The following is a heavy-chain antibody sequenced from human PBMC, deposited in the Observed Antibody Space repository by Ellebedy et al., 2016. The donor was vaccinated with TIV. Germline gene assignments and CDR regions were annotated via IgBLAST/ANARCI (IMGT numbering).Heavy chain of an antibody. D-gene: IGHD4-11*01. CDR2: IIPIFGTA. V-gene: IGHV1-69*13. Sequence: SVKVSXKASGGTFSSYAISWVRQAPGQGLEWMGGIIPIFGTANYAQKFQGRVTITADESTSTAYMELSSLRSEDTAVYYCATQGQYSNYGNYYYYGTDVWGQGTTVTVSS. CDR3: ATQGQYSNYGNYYYYGTDV. CDR1: GGTFSSYA. J-gene: IGHJ6*02.